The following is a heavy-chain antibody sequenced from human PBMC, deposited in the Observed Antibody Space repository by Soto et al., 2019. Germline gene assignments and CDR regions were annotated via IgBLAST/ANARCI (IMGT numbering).Heavy chain of an antibody. CDR1: GGYISNYY. CDR2: NYHSGST. J-gene: IGHJ4*02. D-gene: IGHD6-13*01. CDR3: ARRRGAAGRIAY. Sequence: QVQLQESGPGLVKPSETLSLTCTVSGGYISNYYWSWIRQSPGKGLEWIGYNYHSGSTNYNPSLKSRVTISVDTSKNQFSLKLTSVTAADTAVYFCARRRGAAGRIAYWGQGTLVTVSS. V-gene: IGHV4-59*08.